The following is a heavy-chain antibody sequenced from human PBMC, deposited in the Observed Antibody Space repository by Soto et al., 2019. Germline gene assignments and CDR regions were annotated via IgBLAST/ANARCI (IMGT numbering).Heavy chain of an antibody. D-gene: IGHD6-13*01. J-gene: IGHJ4*02. CDR3: ATYSSLDY. V-gene: IGHV3-53*01. CDR2: IYSGGST. CDR1: GFTVSNNY. Sequence: PGWSLRLSCAASGFTVSNNYMSWVRQAPGKGLEWVSLIYSGGSTYYADSVKGRFTISRDNSKNTLYLQMNSLRAEDTAVYYCATYSSLDYWGRGTLVTVSS.